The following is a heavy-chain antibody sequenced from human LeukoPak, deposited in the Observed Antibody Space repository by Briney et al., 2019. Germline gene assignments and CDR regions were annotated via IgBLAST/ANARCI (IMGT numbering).Heavy chain of an antibody. J-gene: IGHJ4*02. Sequence: GSLRLSCAAAGFTFSCYGIHWGRQAPGKGVEGVAFFRYDGTNKYYADSMKGRFTISRDNSKNTLYLQMNSLRAEDTAVYYCAKDNYYGDYEVTSIFGVDWGQGTLVTVSS. D-gene: IGHD4-17*01. CDR1: GFTFSCYG. CDR3: AKDNYYGDYEVTSIFGVD. V-gene: IGHV3-30*02. CDR2: FRYDGTNK.